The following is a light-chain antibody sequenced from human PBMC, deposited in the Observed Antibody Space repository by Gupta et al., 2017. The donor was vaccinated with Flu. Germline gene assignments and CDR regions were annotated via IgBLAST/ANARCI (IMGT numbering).Light chain of an antibody. CDR3: QQCYNIPIT. Sequence: DHKMHQSPSALSASVGDRVTITCQASRDISNYLNWYQQKPGKAPNLLIYGGSKLEKGVPSRFSGSGSGTHFTFTISSLQREDIATYYCQQCYNIPITFGQGTRLDIK. CDR1: RDISNY. CDR2: GGS. J-gene: IGKJ5*01. V-gene: IGKV1-33*01.